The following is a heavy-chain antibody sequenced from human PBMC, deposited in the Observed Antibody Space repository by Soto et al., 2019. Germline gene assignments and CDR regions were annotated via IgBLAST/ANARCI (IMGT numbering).Heavy chain of an antibody. CDR1: GFTFSSYG. CDR3: ARDRLSSSWFSYYYYYGMDV. V-gene: IGHV3-33*01. D-gene: IGHD6-13*01. J-gene: IGHJ6*02. Sequence: PGGSLRLSCAASGFTFSSYGMHWVRQAPGKGLEWVAVIWYDGSNKYYADSVKGRFTISRDNSKNTLYLQMNSLRAEDTAVYYFARDRLSSSWFSYYYYYGMDVWGQGTTVTVSS. CDR2: IWYDGSNK.